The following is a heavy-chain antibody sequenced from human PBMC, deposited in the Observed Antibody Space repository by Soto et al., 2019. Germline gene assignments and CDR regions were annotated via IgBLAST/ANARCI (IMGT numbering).Heavy chain of an antibody. J-gene: IGHJ4*02. D-gene: IGHD3-10*01. Sequence: QVQLVESGGGVVQPGRSLRLSCAASGFTFSSYGMHWVRQGPGKGLEWVAVISYDGSNKYYADSVKGRFTISRDNSKNTLYLLMNSLRAEDTAVYYCAKDYFSIEYYFDYWGQGPLVSVSS. V-gene: IGHV3-30*18. CDR3: AKDYFSIEYYFDY. CDR2: ISYDGSNK. CDR1: GFTFSSYG.